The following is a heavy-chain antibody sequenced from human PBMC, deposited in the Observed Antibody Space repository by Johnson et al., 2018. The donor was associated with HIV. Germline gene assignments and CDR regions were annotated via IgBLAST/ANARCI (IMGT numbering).Heavy chain of an antibody. CDR3: AKDLGGAYCGGDCYGAFDI. J-gene: IGHJ3*02. V-gene: IGHV3-30*02. D-gene: IGHD2-21*02. CDR1: AFTFSSYG. Sequence: QVQLLESGGGVVQPGGSLRLSCAASAFTFSSYGMQWVRQATGKGLEWVAFIRYDGSNKYYADSVKGRFTISRDNSKNTLFLQMNSLRTEDTAVYYCAKDLGGAYCGGDCYGAFDIWGQGTMVTVSS. CDR2: IRYDGSNK.